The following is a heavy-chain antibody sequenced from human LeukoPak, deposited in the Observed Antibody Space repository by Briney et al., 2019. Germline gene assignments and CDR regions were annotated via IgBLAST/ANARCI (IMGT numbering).Heavy chain of an antibody. CDR2: IIPILGIA. CDR1: GYTFTSYG. CDR3: ASTDNDYGDYGDAFDI. Sequence: SVKVSCKASGYTFTSYGISWVRQAPGQGLEWMGRIIPILGIANYAQKFQGRVTITADKPTSTAYMELSSLRSEDTAVYYCASTDNDYGDYGDAFDIWGQGTMVTVSS. V-gene: IGHV1-69*04. D-gene: IGHD4-17*01. J-gene: IGHJ3*02.